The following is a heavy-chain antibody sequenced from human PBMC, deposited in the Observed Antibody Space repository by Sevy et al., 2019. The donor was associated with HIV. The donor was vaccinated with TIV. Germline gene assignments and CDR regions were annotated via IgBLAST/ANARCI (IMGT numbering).Heavy chain of an antibody. J-gene: IGHJ6*02. D-gene: IGHD2-2*02. V-gene: IGHV1-18*01. CDR3: ARGYCSSTSCYKGDSYYYGMDV. CDR2: ISAYNGNT. CDR1: GYTFTSYG. Sequence: ASVKVSCKASGYTFTSYGISWVRQAPGQGLEWMGWISAYNGNTNYAQKLQGRVTMTTDTSTSTAYMELRSLRYDDTAVYYCARGYCSSTSCYKGDSYYYGMDVWGQGTTVTVSS.